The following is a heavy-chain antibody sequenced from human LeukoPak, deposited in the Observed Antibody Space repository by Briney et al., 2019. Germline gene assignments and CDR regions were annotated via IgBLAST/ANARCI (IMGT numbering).Heavy chain of an antibody. D-gene: IGHD6-13*01. CDR2: ISGSGDNT. CDR1: GFTFSSYA. J-gene: IGHJ6*02. Sequence: GGSLRLSCAASGFTFSSYAMSWVRQVPGKGLEWVSVISGSGDNTYYADSVKGRFTISRDNSKNMLYLQMNSLRAEDTAVYYCAKDQQQEHHYYYYGMDVWGQGTTVTVSS. CDR3: AKDQQQEHHYYYYGMDV. V-gene: IGHV3-23*01.